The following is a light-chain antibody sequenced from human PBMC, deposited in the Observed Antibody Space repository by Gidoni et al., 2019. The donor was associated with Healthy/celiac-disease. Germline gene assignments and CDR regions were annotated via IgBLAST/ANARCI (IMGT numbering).Light chain of an antibody. V-gene: IGKV1-33*01. J-gene: IGKJ3*01. CDR2: DAS. CDR1: QDISNY. CDR3: QQYRT. Sequence: IQMTQSPSSLSASVGDRVTITCQASQDISNYLNWYQQKPGKAPKLLIYDASNLETGVPSRFSGSGSGTDFTFTISSLQPEDIATYYCQQYRTFGPGTKVDIK.